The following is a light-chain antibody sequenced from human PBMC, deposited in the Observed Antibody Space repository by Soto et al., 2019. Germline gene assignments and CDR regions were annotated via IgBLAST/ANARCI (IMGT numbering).Light chain of an antibody. CDR1: QSVSTR. J-gene: IGKJ1*01. CDR3: QQYSVYWT. Sequence: DIHMTQSPSSLSASVVDIVTRIFRASQSVSTRLAWYQQKPGKAPKVLIYDASSWAGGVPSRFTGSGSGTEFTLTINSLQTDDFATYYCQQYSVYWTFGQGTKVDIK. V-gene: IGKV1-5*02. CDR2: DAS.